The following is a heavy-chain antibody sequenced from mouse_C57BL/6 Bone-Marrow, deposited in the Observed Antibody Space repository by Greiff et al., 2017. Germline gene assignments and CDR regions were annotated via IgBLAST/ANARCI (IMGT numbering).Heavy chain of an antibody. V-gene: IGHV1-69*01. Sequence: QVQLQQPGAELVMPGASVKLSCKASGYTFTSYWMHWVKQRPGQGLEWIGELDPSDSYTNYNQKFKGKSTLTVDKSSSTAYMQLSSLTTEDSAVYYCARDTYYCDYWGQGTTLTVSS. D-gene: IGHD2-10*02. CDR3: ARDTYYCDY. CDR2: LDPSDSYT. CDR1: GYTFTSYW. J-gene: IGHJ2*01.